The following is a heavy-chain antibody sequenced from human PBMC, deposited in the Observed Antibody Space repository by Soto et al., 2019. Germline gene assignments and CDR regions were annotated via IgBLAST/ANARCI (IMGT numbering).Heavy chain of an antibody. CDR2: INHSGST. D-gene: IGHD3-9*01. CDR3: AISFFDILTGNSFDY. J-gene: IGHJ4*02. Sequence: SETLSLTCAVYGGSFSGYYWSWIRQPPGKGLEWIGEINHSGSTNCNPSLKSRVTISVDTSKNQFSLKLSSVTAADTAVYYCAISFFDILTGNSFDYWGQGTLVTVSS. CDR1: GGSFSGYY. V-gene: IGHV4-34*01.